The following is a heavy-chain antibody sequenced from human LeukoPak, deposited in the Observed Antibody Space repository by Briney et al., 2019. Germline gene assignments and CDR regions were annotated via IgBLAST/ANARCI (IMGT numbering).Heavy chain of an antibody. CDR3: ARDRTVGVTPYFDY. CDR2: ISSSDSTI. CDR1: GFTFSSYS. D-gene: IGHD1-26*01. J-gene: IGHJ4*02. Sequence: PGGSLRLSCAASGFTFSSYSMNWVRQAPGKGLEWVSYISSSDSTIYYADSVKGRFTISRDNAKNSLFLQMNSLRAEDTAVYYCARDRTVGVTPYFDYWGQGTLVTVSS. V-gene: IGHV3-48*04.